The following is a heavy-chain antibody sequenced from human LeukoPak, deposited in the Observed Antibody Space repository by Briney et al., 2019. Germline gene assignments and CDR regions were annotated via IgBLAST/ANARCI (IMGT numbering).Heavy chain of an antibody. Sequence: KAGGSLRLSCAASGFTFSDYYMSWMRQAPGKGLEWLSHISSSSSFTHYADSVEGRFTISRDNAKNSLYLQMNSLRAEDTAVYYCARDEEAVGYYFDYWGQGTLVTVSS. J-gene: IGHJ4*02. V-gene: IGHV3-11*06. CDR1: GFTFSDYY. CDR3: ARDEEAVGYYFDY. D-gene: IGHD6-19*01. CDR2: ISSSSSFT.